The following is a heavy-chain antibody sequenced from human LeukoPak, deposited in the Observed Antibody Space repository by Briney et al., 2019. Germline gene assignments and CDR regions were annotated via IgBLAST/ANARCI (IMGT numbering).Heavy chain of an antibody. D-gene: IGHD6-19*01. V-gene: IGHV4-38-2*02. CDR1: GYSISSGYY. Sequence: PSETLSLTCAVSGYSISSGYYWGWVRQPPGKGLEWVGSIYHSGSTYYNPSLKSRVTISVDMSKNQFSLRLSSVTAADTAVYYCARDIAVAGSNAFDIWGQGTMVTISS. CDR3: ARDIAVAGSNAFDI. J-gene: IGHJ3*02. CDR2: IYHSGST.